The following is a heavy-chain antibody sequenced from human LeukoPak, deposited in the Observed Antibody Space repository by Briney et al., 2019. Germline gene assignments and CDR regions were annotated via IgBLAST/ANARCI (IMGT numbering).Heavy chain of an antibody. J-gene: IGHJ4*02. V-gene: IGHV4-39*01. CDR2: IYYTGST. CDR1: AGSISSNYYH. Sequence: PSETLSLTCSVPAGSISSNYYHWAWIRQPPGKGLEGIGNIYYTGSTYYNPSLKSRVTISIDRSENQFSLKMSSVTAADTALYYCARIWAYDSSGHYPLDYWGQGSLVTVSS. D-gene: IGHD3-22*01. CDR3: ARIWAYDSSGHYPLDY.